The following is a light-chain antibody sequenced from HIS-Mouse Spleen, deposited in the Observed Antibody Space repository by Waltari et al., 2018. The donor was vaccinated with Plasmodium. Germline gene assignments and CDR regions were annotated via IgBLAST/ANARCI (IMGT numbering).Light chain of an antibody. CDR2: DAS. Sequence: EIVLTQSPATLSLSPGERATLSCRASQSVSSYLAWYQQKPGQAPRLLIYDASNRATGIPARFSGSGSGTDFTLTISSLDPEDFAVYYCQQRSNWPRVLTFGGGTKVEIK. CDR1: QSVSSY. V-gene: IGKV3-11*01. J-gene: IGKJ4*01. CDR3: QQRSNWPRVLT.